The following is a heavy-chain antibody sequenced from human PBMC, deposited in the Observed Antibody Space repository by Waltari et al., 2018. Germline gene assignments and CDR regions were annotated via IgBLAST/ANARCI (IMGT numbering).Heavy chain of an antibody. J-gene: IGHJ4*01. CDR2: ISSGRDTI. CDR1: GFTLRSYN. CDR3: ARVGPYSTSYYFDT. V-gene: IGHV3-48*01. Sequence: DVQLVESGGGLMQPGGSLRLSCAVSGFTLRSYNMNWVRQAPGKGLELGSYISSGRDTIYYADSVKGRFTISRDNAQNSLYLEMNSLRGEDTAVYYCARVGPYSTSYYFDTWGQGTLVTVSS. D-gene: IGHD6-13*01.